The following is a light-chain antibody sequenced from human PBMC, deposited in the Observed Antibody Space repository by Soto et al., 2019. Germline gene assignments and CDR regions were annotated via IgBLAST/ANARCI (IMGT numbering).Light chain of an antibody. J-gene: IGLJ2*01. V-gene: IGLV1-51*01. CDR3: VTWDSSLNNAV. Sequence: QSVLTQPPSVSAAPGQKVTIPCSGSTSNIGRNHVSWYRQLPGTAPKLLIYENDQRPSGIPDRFSASKSGTSATLGITGLQTGDEADYYCVTWDSSLNNAVFGGGTKETVL. CDR1: TSNIGRNH. CDR2: END.